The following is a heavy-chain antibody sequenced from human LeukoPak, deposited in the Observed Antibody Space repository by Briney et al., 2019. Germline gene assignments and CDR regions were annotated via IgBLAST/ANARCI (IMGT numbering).Heavy chain of an antibody. CDR3: VRGEDSSGRSDFDY. CDR2: ISYDGSTE. J-gene: IGHJ4*02. D-gene: IGHD6-19*01. Sequence: PGGSLRLSCAASGFTLRTYAMHWVRQAPGKGLEWVAVISYDGSTEYYADSVKGRFTITRDNSKNTLYLQMNSLRPEDTAVYYCVRGEDSSGRSDFDYWGQGTLVTVSS. V-gene: IGHV3-30-3*01. CDR1: GFTLRTYA.